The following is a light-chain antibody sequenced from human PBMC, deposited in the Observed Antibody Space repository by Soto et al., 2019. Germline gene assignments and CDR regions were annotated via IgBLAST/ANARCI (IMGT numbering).Light chain of an antibody. CDR3: QSYDSSLSGWDVV. CDR2: GNS. J-gene: IGLJ2*01. V-gene: IGLV1-40*01. CDR1: SSNIGAGYD. Sequence: QSVLTQPPSVSGAPGQRVTISCTGSSSNIGAGYDVHWYQQLPGTAPKLLIYGNSNRPSGVPDRFSGSESGTSASLAITGLQAEDEADYYCQSYDSSLSGWDVVFGGGTQLTVL.